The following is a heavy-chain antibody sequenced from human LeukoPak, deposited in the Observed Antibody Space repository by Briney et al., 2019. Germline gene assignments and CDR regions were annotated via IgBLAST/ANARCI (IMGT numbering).Heavy chain of an antibody. Sequence: PSETLSLTCTVSGGSISSGGYYWSWLRQHPGKGLEWIGYIYYSGSTYYNPSLKSRVTISVDTSKNQFSLKLSSVTAADTAVYYCARGGGRQSGYWGQGTLVTVSS. V-gene: IGHV4-31*03. D-gene: IGHD1-26*01. CDR1: GGSISSGGYY. CDR2: IYYSGST. J-gene: IGHJ4*02. CDR3: ARGGGRQSGY.